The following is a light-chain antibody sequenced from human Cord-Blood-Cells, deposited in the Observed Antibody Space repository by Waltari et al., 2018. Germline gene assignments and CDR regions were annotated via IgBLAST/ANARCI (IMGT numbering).Light chain of an antibody. V-gene: IGLV7-43*01. CDR3: LLYDGGPWV. CDR2: STS. Sequence: QTVVTQEPSLPVSPGGTVTLPCPSSSGAVTSGYFPNWLQQKPGQAPRTLIYSTSNKHSWTPVRFSCTLLGGKAAMTLAGVQPEDEAEYYSLLYDGGPWVFGGGTKLTVL. CDR1: SGAVTSGYF. J-gene: IGLJ3*02.